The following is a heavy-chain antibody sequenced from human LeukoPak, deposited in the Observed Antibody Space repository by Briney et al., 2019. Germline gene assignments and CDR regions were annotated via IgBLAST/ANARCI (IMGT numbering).Heavy chain of an antibody. CDR2: IKQDGSEK. Sequence: GGSLRLSCAASGFTFSSYGMRWVRQAPGKGLEWVANIKQDGSEKYYVDSVKGRFTISRDNAKNSLYLQMNSLRAEDTAVYYCARDPYSSGWPSYYYYGMDVWGQGTTVTVSS. CDR1: GFTFSSYG. D-gene: IGHD6-19*01. J-gene: IGHJ6*02. CDR3: ARDPYSSGWPSYYYYGMDV. V-gene: IGHV3-7*01.